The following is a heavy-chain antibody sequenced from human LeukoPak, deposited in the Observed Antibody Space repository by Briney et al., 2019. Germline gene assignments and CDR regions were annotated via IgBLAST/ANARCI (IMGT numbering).Heavy chain of an antibody. V-gene: IGHV3-21*04. Sequence: SGGSLRLSCAASGFTFSSYSMNWVRQAPGKGLEWVSSISSSSSYIYYADSVKGRFTISRDNAKNSLYLQMNSLRAEDTAVYYCARDLHYYYGSGSSLDYWGQGTLVTVSS. CDR2: ISSSSSYI. D-gene: IGHD3-10*01. CDR3: ARDLHYYYGSGSSLDY. J-gene: IGHJ4*02. CDR1: GFTFSSYS.